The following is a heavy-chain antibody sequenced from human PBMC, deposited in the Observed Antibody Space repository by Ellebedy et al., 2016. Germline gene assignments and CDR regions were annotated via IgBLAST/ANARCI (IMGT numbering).Heavy chain of an antibody. CDR1: GGTFSSYA. V-gene: IGHV1-18*01. CDR3: VRDIDYTLDY. J-gene: IGHJ4*02. Sequence: ASVKVSCXASGGTFSSYAISWVRQAPGQGLEWVAWSNVRNGLPNYAQKFQDRVTLTTDTSTTTAYMDLRSLRSDDTAMYYCVRDIDYTLDYWGQGTQVTVSS. CDR2: SNVRNGLP. D-gene: IGHD4-11*01.